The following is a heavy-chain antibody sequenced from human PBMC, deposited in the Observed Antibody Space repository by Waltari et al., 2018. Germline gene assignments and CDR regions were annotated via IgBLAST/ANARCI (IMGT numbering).Heavy chain of an antibody. Sequence: QVQLQQWGAGLLKPSETLSLTCAVYGGSFSGYYWSWIRQPPGKGLEWIGEINHSGSTNYNPSLKRRVTISVDTSKNQFSLKLSSVTAADTAVYYCARGAICSSTSCRGWFDPWGQGTLVTVSS. CDR1: GGSFSGYY. CDR3: ARGAICSSTSCRGWFDP. V-gene: IGHV4-34*01. D-gene: IGHD2-2*01. J-gene: IGHJ5*02. CDR2: INHSGST.